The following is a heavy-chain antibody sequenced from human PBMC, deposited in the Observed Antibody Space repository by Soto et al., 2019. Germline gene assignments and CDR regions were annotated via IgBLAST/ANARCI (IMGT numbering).Heavy chain of an antibody. CDR2: ITPMFGTA. Sequence: QVQLVQSGAEVKKYGSSVKVSCKASGGTFSSYAISWVRQAPGQGLGWVGGITPMFGTANDAHKFRGRVTITAGEFTTTAYMEMSSLRSEDTAVYYCAQTLGLAVAGPGRFDLWGRGTLVTVSS. CDR3: AQTLGLAVAGPGRFDL. D-gene: IGHD6-19*01. V-gene: IGHV1-69*12. J-gene: IGHJ2*01. CDR1: GGTFSSYA.